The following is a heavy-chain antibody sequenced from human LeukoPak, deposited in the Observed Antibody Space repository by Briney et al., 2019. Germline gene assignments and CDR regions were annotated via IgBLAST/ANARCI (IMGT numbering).Heavy chain of an antibody. V-gene: IGHV3-33*06. CDR2: IWFDGSDK. J-gene: IGHJ6*03. CDR1: GFTFSSYG. CDR3: AKEGSASGIYYMDV. Sequence: GGSLRLSCTASGFTFSSYGMHWVRQAPGKGLEWVAAIWFDGSDKLYADSVKGRFTISRDNSKNTLYLQMHSLRDEDTAVYYCAKEGSASGIYYMDVWGKGTTVTVSS. D-gene: IGHD3-10*01.